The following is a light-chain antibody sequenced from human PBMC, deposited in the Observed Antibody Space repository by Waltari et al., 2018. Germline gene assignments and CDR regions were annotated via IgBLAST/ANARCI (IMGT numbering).Light chain of an antibody. CDR3: GVWTTRLRV. CDR1: DSSVDIRF. V-gene: IGLV1-51*02. J-gene: IGLJ2*01. Sequence: LTQPPSVSAAPGQKVTISCSGSDSSVDIRFFSWYHQFPGTAPKLLIYQNPHRPSGIPARFSGAKSGPSATLDIPGLQPGDEGDYYCGVWTTRLRVFGGGTTLTVL. CDR2: QNP.